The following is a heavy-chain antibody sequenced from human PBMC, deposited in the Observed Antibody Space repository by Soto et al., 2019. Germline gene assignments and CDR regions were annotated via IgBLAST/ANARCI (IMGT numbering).Heavy chain of an antibody. CDR3: ARTFSSSSSYYYYYIDV. J-gene: IGHJ6*03. CDR2: MNPNSGNT. Sequence: ASVKVSCKASGYTFTRYDFNWVRQATGQGLEWMGWMNPNSGNTGYAQKFQGRVTMTRNTSISTAYMELSSLRSDDTAVYYCARTFSSSSSYYYYYIDVWGKGTTVTVSS. V-gene: IGHV1-8*01. CDR1: GYTFTRYD. D-gene: IGHD6-6*01.